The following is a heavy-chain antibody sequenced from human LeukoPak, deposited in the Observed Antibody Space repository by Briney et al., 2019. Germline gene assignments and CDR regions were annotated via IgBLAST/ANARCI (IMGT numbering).Heavy chain of an antibody. CDR2: IIPILGIA. CDR1: GGTFSSYA. Sequence: SVKVSCKASGGTFSSYAISWVRQAPGQGLEWMGRIIPILGIANYAQKFQGRVTITADKSTSTAYMELSSLRSEDTAVYYCARDPINDAFDIWGQGTMVTVSS. J-gene: IGHJ3*02. V-gene: IGHV1-69*04. CDR3: ARDPINDAFDI.